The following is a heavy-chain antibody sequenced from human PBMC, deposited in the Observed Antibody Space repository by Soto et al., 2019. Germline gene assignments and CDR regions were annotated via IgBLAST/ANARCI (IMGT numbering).Heavy chain of an antibody. Sequence: QLQLQESGPGLVKPSETLSLTCIVSGGSISSSTSYWGWIRQPPGKGLEWIGSIYHNGNSYYNPSLKSRVIISVDTSENQISLKLSSVTAADTAVYYCARHCSGGTIYSCLDFWAQGTLVTVSS. CDR2: IYHNGNS. CDR3: ARHCSGGTIYSCLDF. D-gene: IGHD2-15*01. CDR1: GGSISSSTSY. V-gene: IGHV4-39*01. J-gene: IGHJ4*02.